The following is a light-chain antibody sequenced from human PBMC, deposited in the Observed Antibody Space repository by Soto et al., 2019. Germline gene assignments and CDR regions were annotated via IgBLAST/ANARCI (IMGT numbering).Light chain of an antibody. CDR2: RAS. V-gene: IGKV3-15*01. J-gene: IGKJ5*01. CDR3: QQYNTWPIT. CDR1: QSVSAK. Sequence: EVLMTQSPDTLYVSPGERVTLSCRASQSVSAKLAWYQQKPGQGPRLLVYRASTRTLGIPARFSGSESGTEFTLTISSLQSEDFAIYYCQQYNTWPITFGQGTRLEIK.